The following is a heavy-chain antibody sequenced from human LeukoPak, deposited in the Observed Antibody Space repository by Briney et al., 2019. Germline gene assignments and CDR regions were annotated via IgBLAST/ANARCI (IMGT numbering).Heavy chain of an antibody. CDR1: GDSTSSSTYY. CDR3: ATHRRSGSGGSENAFEI. Sequence: PSETLSLTCTVSGDSTSSSTYYWDWIRQAPGKGLEWIGNIYDSGTTHYNPYLKSRVTISGDTSKNQFSLKLNSVTAADTAIYYCATHRRSGSGGSENAFEIWGQGTMDTVSS. D-gene: IGHD5-12*01. CDR2: IYDSGTT. V-gene: IGHV4-39*01. J-gene: IGHJ3*02.